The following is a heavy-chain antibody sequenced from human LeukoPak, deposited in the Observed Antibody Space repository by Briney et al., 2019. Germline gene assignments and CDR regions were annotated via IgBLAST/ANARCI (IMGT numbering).Heavy chain of an antibody. CDR3: ARSGGLGELSLDY. CDR2: IFWDSSTV. D-gene: IGHD3-16*02. CDR1: GFSFHDYT. V-gene: IGHV3-9*03. J-gene: IGHJ4*02. Sequence: SLRLSCSASGFSFHDYTMHWVRQAPGKGLEWVSSIFWDSSTVAYADSVKGRFTISRDNAQNFLYLQMNSLRDEDMALYYCARSGGLGELSLDYWGQGTLVTVSS.